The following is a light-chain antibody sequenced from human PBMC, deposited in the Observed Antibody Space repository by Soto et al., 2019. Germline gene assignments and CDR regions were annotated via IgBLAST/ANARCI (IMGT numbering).Light chain of an antibody. V-gene: IGKV1-39*01. CDR3: QQSYSTPYT. J-gene: IGKJ2*01. Sequence: DIQMTQSPSSLSASVGDRVTITCRASQSISSYLNWYQQKPGKAPKLLIYAASSLQSGVPSRFSSSGSGTYFTLTISSLQPEDFATYYCQQSYSTPYTFGQGTKLEIK. CDR2: AAS. CDR1: QSISSY.